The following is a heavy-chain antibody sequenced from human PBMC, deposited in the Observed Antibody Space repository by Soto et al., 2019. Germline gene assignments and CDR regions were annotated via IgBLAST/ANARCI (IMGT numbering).Heavy chain of an antibody. J-gene: IGHJ5*02. CDR2: IIPMFGTA. D-gene: IGHD3-22*01. CDR3: ARDRGPSSGYYPYWFDP. Sequence: QVQLVQSGAEVKKPGSSVKVSCKASGGTFSSYAISWVRQAPGQGLEWMGEIIPMFGTANYAQNFQGRVTITADESTSTAYMELSSLRSEDTAVYYCARDRGPSSGYYPYWFDPWGQGTLATVSS. CDR1: GGTFSSYA. V-gene: IGHV1-69*12.